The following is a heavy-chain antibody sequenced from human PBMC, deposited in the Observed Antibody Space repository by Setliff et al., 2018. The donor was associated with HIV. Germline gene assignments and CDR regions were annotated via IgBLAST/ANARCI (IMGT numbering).Heavy chain of an antibody. CDR2: MDSSGST. CDR3: ASTGYSSGWSFDY. V-gene: IGHV4-39*07. D-gene: IGHD6-19*01. CDR1: GGSITYSSYY. Sequence: SETLSLTCTVSGGSITYSSYYWGWIRQPPGKGLEWIGSMDSSGSTYYNPSLKSRVTISVDTSKNQFSLKLSSVTAADTAVYYCASTGYSSGWSFDYWGQGTLVTVSS. J-gene: IGHJ4*02.